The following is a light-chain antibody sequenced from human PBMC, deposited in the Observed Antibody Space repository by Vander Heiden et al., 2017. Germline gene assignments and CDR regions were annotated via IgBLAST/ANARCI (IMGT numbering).Light chain of an antibody. Sequence: QSVLTQPPSGSGAQGQAVTIARTGSSSNIGAGYDLHWYQQLPGTAPKLLIYGNSNRPSGVPDRFSGSKSGTSASLAITGLQAEDEADYYGQSYDSSLSGLVVFGGGTKLT. V-gene: IGLV1-40*01. CDR1: SSNIGAGYD. CDR3: QSYDSSLSGLVV. J-gene: IGLJ2*01. CDR2: GNS.